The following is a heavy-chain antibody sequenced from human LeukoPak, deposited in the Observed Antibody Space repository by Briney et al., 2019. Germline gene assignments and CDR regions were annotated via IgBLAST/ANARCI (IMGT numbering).Heavy chain of an antibody. CDR3: AREKVYSSGWYERKPAFDY. D-gene: IGHD6-19*01. V-gene: IGHV7-4-1*02. J-gene: IGHJ4*02. CDR1: GYSFTSYA. CDR2: INTNTGNP. Sequence: ASVKVSFKASGYSFTSYAMNWVRQAPGQGLEWMGWINTNTGNPTYAQGFTGRFVFSLDTSVSTAYLQISSLKAEDTAVYYCAREKVYSSGWYERKPAFDYWGQGTLVTVSS.